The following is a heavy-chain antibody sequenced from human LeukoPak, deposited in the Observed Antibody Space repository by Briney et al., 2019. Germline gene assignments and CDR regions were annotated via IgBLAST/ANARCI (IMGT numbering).Heavy chain of an antibody. V-gene: IGHV4-59*01. J-gene: IGHJ4*02. CDR3: ARGQRGFPY. Sequence: SETLSLTCTVSGGSINNYYWSWIRQPPGKGLDWMGYSFYSGSTDYTPSLKSRVTISVDTSTNQFSLNLSSVTAADTAVYYCARGQRGFPYWGQGTVVTVSS. CDR1: GGSINNYY. CDR2: SFYSGST. D-gene: IGHD6-25*01.